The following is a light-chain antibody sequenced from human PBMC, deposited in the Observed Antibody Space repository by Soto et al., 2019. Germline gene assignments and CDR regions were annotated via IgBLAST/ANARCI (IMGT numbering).Light chain of an antibody. CDR3: CPYAGHFTCV. CDR1: SSAVGGSNY. Sequence: QSVLTQPRSVSGSPGQSVTISCTGTSSAVGGSNYVSWYQQHPGKAPKLIIYDVNRRPSGVPDRFSGAKSGTAASLTISGLRTEDEADYYCCPYAGHFTCVFGGGTKVTVL. V-gene: IGLV2-11*01. CDR2: DVN. J-gene: IGLJ3*02.